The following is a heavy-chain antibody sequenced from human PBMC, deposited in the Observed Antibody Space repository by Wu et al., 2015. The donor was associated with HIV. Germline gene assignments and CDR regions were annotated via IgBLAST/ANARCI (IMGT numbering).Heavy chain of an antibody. CDR3: AGEGAYSGSYPKTYYLDS. V-gene: IGHV1-18*01. CDR1: DHSLTNYG. CDR2: ISTYNGRT. Sequence: QVQLVQSGAELRKPGSPVRVSCKASDHSLTNYGITWVRQAPGQGLEWMGWISTYNGRTNYAQQFQGRLTVTTDTATTTAYKELTSLTSDDTAMYFCAGEGAYSGSYPKTYYLDSWGQGTLVIVSS. J-gene: IGHJ4*02. D-gene: IGHD1-26*01.